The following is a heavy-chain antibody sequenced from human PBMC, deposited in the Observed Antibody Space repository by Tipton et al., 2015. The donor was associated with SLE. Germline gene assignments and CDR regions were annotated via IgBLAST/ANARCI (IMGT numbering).Heavy chain of an antibody. Sequence: GASISSGSFYWGWIRQPPGRGLQWIGSLSYMGTTSYTPSFTGRVTISVDRSKNQFSLNLTSVTAADTAVYYCARKSCGGDCSVTLWGHNIHYHMDVWGKGTTVTVSS. J-gene: IGHJ6*03. V-gene: IGHV4-39*07. CDR2: LSYMGTT. D-gene: IGHD2-21*01. CDR1: GASISSGSFY. CDR3: ARKSCGGDCSVTLWGHNIHYHMDV.